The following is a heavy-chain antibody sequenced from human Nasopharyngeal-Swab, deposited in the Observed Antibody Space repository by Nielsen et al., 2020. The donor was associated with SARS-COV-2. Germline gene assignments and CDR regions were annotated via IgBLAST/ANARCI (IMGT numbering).Heavy chain of an antibody. CDR1: GYTFTGYY. CDR3: ARGPVVVPAAIPEGGYYYYYTDV. Sequence: ASVKVSCKASGYTFTGYYMHWVRQAPGQGLEWMGWINHNSGGTNYAQKLQGWVTVTRDTSISTAYMELSRLRSDDTAVYYCARGPVVVPAAIPEGGYYYYYTDVWGKGTTVTVSS. CDR2: INHNSGGT. V-gene: IGHV1-2*04. J-gene: IGHJ6*03. D-gene: IGHD2-2*02.